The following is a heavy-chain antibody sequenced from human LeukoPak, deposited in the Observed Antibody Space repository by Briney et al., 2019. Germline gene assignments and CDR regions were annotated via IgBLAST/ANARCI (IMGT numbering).Heavy chain of an antibody. D-gene: IGHD3-9*01. V-gene: IGHV3-11*04. CDR3: ARDKVPGLRYFDLVGYYYYMDV. CDR1: GFTFSDYY. J-gene: IGHJ6*03. CDR2: ISSSGSTI. Sequence: GGSLRLSCAASGFTFSDYYMSWIRQAPGKGLEWVPYISSSGSTIYYADSVKGRFTISRDNAKNSLYLQMNSLRAEDTAVYYCARDKVPGLRYFDLVGYYYYMDVWGKGTTVTVSS.